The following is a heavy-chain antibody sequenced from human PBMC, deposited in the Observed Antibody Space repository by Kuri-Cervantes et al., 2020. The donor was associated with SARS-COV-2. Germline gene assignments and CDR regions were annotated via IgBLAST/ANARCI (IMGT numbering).Heavy chain of an antibody. CDR1: GGSISGSGYY. CDR2: IHYRETT. V-gene: IGHV4-39*01. D-gene: IGHD3-3*01. J-gene: IGHJ4*02. CDR3: ARHVRPEITIFGVVITADYFDY. Sequence: SETLSLTCTVSGGSISGSGYYWAWIRQPPGKGLEWIGHIHYRETTYYNPSLKSRVTISVDTSKNQFSLKLSSVTAADTAVYYCARHVRPEITIFGVVITADYFDYWGQGTLVTVSS.